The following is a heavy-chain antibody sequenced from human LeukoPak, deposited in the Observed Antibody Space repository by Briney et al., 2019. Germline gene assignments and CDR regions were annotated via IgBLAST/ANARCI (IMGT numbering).Heavy chain of an antibody. J-gene: IGHJ4*02. V-gene: IGHV3-23*01. Sequence: GGSLRLSCAASGFTFSSYAMSWVRQAPGKGLEWVSAISGSGGSTYYADSVKGRFTISRDNSKNTLYLRMNSLRAEDTAVYYCAKRIGYCSGGSCYLEGYFDYWGQGTLVTVSS. D-gene: IGHD2-15*01. CDR2: ISGSGGST. CDR1: GFTFSSYA. CDR3: AKRIGYCSGGSCYLEGYFDY.